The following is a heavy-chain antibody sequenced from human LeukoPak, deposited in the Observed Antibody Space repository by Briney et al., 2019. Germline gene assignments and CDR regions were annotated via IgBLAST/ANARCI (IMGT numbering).Heavy chain of an antibody. CDR2: IYYSGST. CDR1: GGSMSSYY. CDR3: ARDHHQFGELSWVDYYYYGMDV. D-gene: IGHD3-10*01. J-gene: IGHJ6*02. Sequence: SETLSLTCTVSGGSMSSYYWSWIRQPPGKGLEWIGYIYYSGSTNYNPSLKSRVTISVDTSKNQFSLKLSSVTAADTAVYYCARDHHQFGELSWVDYYYYGMDVWGQGTTVTVSS. V-gene: IGHV4-59*12.